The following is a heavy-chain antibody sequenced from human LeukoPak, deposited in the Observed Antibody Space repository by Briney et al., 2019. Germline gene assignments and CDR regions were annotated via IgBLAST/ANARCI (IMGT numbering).Heavy chain of an antibody. J-gene: IGHJ4*02. Sequence: GGSLRLSCAASGFTFSSYGMRWVRQAPGKGLEWVAVIWYDGSNKYYADSVKGRFTISRDNSKNTLYLQMNSLRAEDTAVYYCARPPRYCSGGSCQNTYYFDYWGQGTLVTVSS. V-gene: IGHV3-33*01. CDR1: GFTFSSYG. D-gene: IGHD2-15*01. CDR3: ARPPRYCSGGSCQNTYYFDY. CDR2: IWYDGSNK.